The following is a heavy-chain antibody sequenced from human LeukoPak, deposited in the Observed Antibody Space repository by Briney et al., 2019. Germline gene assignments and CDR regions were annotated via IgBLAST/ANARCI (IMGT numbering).Heavy chain of an antibody. CDR2: IYYSGST. V-gene: IGHV4-59*01. J-gene: IGHJ4*02. CDR1: GGSISSYY. CDR3: ARVGYSYGWDFDY. Sequence: PSETLSLTCTVSGGSISSYYWSWIRQPPGKGLEWIGYIYYSGSTNYNPSLKSRVTISVDTSKNQFSLKLSFVTAADTAVYYCARVGYSYGWDFDYWGQGTLVTVSS. D-gene: IGHD5-18*01.